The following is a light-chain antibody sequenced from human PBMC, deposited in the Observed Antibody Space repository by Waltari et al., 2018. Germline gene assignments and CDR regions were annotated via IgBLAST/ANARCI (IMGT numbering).Light chain of an antibody. V-gene: IGLV2-14*03. J-gene: IGLJ2*01. Sequence: QSALTQPASVSGSPGQSITISCRGLGSAAGASESVSWHQHHPAIAPQVVIYDVTHRPSGVSDRFSASRSANTASLTISRLQPEDEADYYCSSQTLDGLVLFGGGTRLTVL. CDR2: DVT. CDR1: GSAAGASES. CDR3: SSQTLDGLVL.